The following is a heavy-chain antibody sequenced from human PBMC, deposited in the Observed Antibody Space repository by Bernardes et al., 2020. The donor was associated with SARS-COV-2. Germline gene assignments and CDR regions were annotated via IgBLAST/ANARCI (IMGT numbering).Heavy chain of an antibody. CDR2: IWYDGSKS. V-gene: IGHV3-33*01. Sequence: GGSLRLSCAASGFMFRSYAMHWVRQAPGKGLEWVAAIWYDGSKSYYADSVKGRFTISRDNSQNTQYLEMNSLRAEDTAVYYCARDSKIYQGFAGYDFDSWGQGTLVTVSS. J-gene: IGHJ5*01. D-gene: IGHD5-12*01. CDR1: GFMFRSYA. CDR3: ARDSKIYQGFAGYDFDS.